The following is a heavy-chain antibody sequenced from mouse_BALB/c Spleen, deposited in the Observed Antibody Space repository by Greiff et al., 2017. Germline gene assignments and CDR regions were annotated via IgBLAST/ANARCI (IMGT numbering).Heavy chain of an antibody. D-gene: IGHD2-4*01. CDR3: ARERASTMITTGFAY. V-gene: IGHV2-9*02. CDR1: GFSLTSYG. CDR2: IWAGGST. J-gene: IGHJ3*01. Sequence: QVQLQQSGPGLVAPSQSLSITCTVSGFSLTSYGVHWVRQPPGKGLEWLGVIWAGGSTNYNSALMSRLSISKDNSKSQVFLKMNSLQTDDTAMYYCARERASTMITTGFAYWGQGTLVTVSA.